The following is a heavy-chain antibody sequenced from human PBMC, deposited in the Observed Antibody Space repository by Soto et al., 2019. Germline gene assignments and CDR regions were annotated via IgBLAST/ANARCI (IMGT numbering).Heavy chain of an antibody. D-gene: IGHD6-13*01. CDR2: IGTAGDT. J-gene: IGHJ6*02. V-gene: IGHV3-13*01. CDR1: GFTFSSYD. CDR3: ARASYSSSWYGGRNDAPRRNYYYYCGMDV. Sequence: PGGSLRLSCAAYGFTFSSYDMHWVRQATGKGLEWVSAIGTAGDTYYPGSVKGRFAISRENAKNSLYLQMNSLRAGDTAVYYCARASYSSSWYGGRNDAPRRNYYYYCGMDVWGQGTTVTVSS.